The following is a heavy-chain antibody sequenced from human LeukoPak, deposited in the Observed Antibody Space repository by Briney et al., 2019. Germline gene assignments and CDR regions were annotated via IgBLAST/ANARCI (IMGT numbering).Heavy chain of an antibody. J-gene: IGHJ4*02. D-gene: IGHD6-19*01. CDR2: IIPIFGTA. Sequence: VASVTLSCKASGGTFSSYAISWVRQAPGPGLEWMGRIIPIFGTANYAQKFQGRVTITTDESTSTAYMELSSLRSEDTAVYYCARVVPITHSSGWLDKDYYFDYWGQGTLVTVSS. V-gene: IGHV1-69*05. CDR3: ARVVPITHSSGWLDKDYYFDY. CDR1: GGTFSSYA.